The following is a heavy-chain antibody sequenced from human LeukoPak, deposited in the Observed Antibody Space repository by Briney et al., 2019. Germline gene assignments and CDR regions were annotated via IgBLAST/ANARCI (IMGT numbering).Heavy chain of an antibody. CDR3: ARGTDYDILTGYPYYYYYYMDV. J-gene: IGHJ6*03. CDR1: GYTFTSYA. V-gene: IGHV7-4-1*02. CDR2: INTNTGNP. D-gene: IGHD3-9*01. Sequence: ASVKVSCKASGYTFTSYAMNWVRQAPGQGLEWMGWINTNTGNPTCAQGFTGRFVFSLDTSVSTAYLQISSLKAEDTAVYYCARGTDYDILTGYPYYYYYYMDVWGKGTTVTVSS.